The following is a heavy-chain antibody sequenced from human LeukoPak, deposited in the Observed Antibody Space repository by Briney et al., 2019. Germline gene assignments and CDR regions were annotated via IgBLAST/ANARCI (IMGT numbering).Heavy chain of an antibody. D-gene: IGHD3-3*01. J-gene: IGHJ4*02. CDR1: GFTFSSYS. Sequence: PGGSLRLSCAASGFTFSSYSMNWVRRAPGKGLEWVSSISSSSSYIYYADSVKGRFTISRDNAKNSLYLQMNSLRAEDTAVYYCARGTHYDFWSGYFYFDYWGQGTLVTVSS. V-gene: IGHV3-21*01. CDR2: ISSSSSYI. CDR3: ARGTHYDFWSGYFYFDY.